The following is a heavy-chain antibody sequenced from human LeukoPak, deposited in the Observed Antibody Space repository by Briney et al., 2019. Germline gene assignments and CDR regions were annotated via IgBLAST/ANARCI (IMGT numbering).Heavy chain of an antibody. V-gene: IGHV3-23*01. Sequence: PGGSLRLSCAASGFTFSSSVMSWVRQAPGKGLEWVSSITGSGGSTYYADSVKGRSSISRDNSKNTLYLQMNSLRAEDTAVYYCAKAENGLDYWGQGTLVTVSS. CDR3: AKAENGLDY. CDR2: ITGSGGST. D-gene: IGHD2-8*01. J-gene: IGHJ4*02. CDR1: GFTFSSSV.